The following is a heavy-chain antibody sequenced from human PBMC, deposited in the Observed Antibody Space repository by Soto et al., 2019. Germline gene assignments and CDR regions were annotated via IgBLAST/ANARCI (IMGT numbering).Heavy chain of an antibody. D-gene: IGHD2-2*01. CDR3: AKDSPGDVVVPATTPWQMWAFDI. J-gene: IGHJ3*02. CDR1: GFTFSSYA. CDR2: ISGSGGRT. Sequence: GGSLRLSCAASGFTFSSYAMSWVRQAPGKGLYWVSTISGSGGRTYYADSVKGRFTISRDNSKNTLYLQMNSLRAEDTAVYYCAKDSPGDVVVPATTPWQMWAFDIWGQGTMVTVSS. V-gene: IGHV3-23*01.